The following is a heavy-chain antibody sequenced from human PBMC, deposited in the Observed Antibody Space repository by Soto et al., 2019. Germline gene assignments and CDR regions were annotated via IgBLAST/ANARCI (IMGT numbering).Heavy chain of an antibody. CDR2: MNPNSGNT. Sequence: ASVKVSCKASGYTFTSYDINWVRQATGQGLEWKGWMNPNSGNTGYAQKFQGRVTMTRNTSISTAYMELSSLRSEDTAVYYFAMRCMRFQKYYYYYMDVWGKGTTVTVSS. D-gene: IGHD2-8*01. CDR1: GYTFTSYD. CDR3: AMRCMRFQKYYYYYMDV. J-gene: IGHJ6*03. V-gene: IGHV1-8*01.